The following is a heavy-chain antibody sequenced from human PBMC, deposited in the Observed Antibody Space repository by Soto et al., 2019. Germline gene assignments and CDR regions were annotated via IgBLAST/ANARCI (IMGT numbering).Heavy chain of an antibody. D-gene: IGHD6-13*01. CDR2: IYYRGST. CDR1: GGSISGYY. Sequence: PSETLSPTCTVSGGSISGYYWSWIRQPPGKGLEYIGYIYYRGSTNYNPSLKSRVTMSIDASRNQFSLKVNSVTAADTAVYYCARQQLLPFYYALDVWGQGPTVTVSS. CDR3: ARQQLLPFYYALDV. J-gene: IGHJ6*02. V-gene: IGHV4-59*01.